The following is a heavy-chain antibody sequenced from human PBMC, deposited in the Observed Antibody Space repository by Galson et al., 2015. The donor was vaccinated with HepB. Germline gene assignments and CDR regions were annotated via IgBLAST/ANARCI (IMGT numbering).Heavy chain of an antibody. J-gene: IGHJ4*02. Sequence: SLRLSCAASGFTFSSHAMSWVRRAPGKGLEWVSAISGSGGSTYYADSVKGRFTISRDNSKNTLYLQMNSLRAEDTAIYYCAKDGCWSPHDYWGQGTLVTVSS. D-gene: IGHD4/OR15-4a*01. V-gene: IGHV3-23*01. CDR3: AKDGCWSPHDY. CDR1: GFTFSSHA. CDR2: ISGSGGST.